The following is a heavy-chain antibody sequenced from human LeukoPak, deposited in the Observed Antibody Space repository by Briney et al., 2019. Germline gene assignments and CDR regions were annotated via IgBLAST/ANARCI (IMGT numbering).Heavy chain of an antibody. J-gene: IGHJ5*02. Sequence: PSETLSLTCTVSGGSISSYYWSWIRQPAGKGLEWIGRIYTSGSTNYNPSLKSRVTMSVDTSKNQFSLKLSSVTAADTAVYYCARSGLWFGELFWFDPWGQGTLVTVSS. CDR1: GGSISSYY. D-gene: IGHD3-10*01. CDR2: IYTSGST. CDR3: ARSGLWFGELFWFDP. V-gene: IGHV4-4*07.